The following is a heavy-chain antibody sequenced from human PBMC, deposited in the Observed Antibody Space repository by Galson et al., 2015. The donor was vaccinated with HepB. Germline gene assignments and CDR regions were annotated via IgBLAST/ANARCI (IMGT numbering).Heavy chain of an antibody. CDR3: ARGISSSWYEDY. J-gene: IGHJ4*02. Sequence: SVKVSCKASGGTFSSYTISWVRQAPGQGLEWMGRITPILGIANYAQKFQGRVTITADKSTSTAYMELSSLRSEDTAVYYCARGISSSWYEDYWGQGTLVTVSS. D-gene: IGHD6-13*01. CDR2: ITPILGIA. V-gene: IGHV1-69*02. CDR1: GGTFSSYT.